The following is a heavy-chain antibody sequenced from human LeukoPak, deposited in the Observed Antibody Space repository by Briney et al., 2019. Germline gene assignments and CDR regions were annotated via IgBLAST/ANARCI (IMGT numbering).Heavy chain of an antibody. D-gene: IGHD6-13*01. J-gene: IGHJ5*02. CDR2: ISYDGSNK. V-gene: IGHV3-30*04. CDR1: GFTFSSYA. CDR3: ARPPGVWAAAGTGWFDP. Sequence: GGSLRISCAASGFTFSSYAMHWVRQAPGKGLEWVAVISYDGSNKYYADSVKGRFTISRDNSKNTLYLQMNSLRAEDTAVYYCARPPGVWAAAGTGWFDPWGQGTLVTVSS.